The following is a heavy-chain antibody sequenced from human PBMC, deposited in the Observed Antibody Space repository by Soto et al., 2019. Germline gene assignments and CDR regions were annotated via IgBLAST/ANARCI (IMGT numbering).Heavy chain of an antibody. Sequence: SETLSLTCTVSGGSISSSSYYWGWIRQPPGKGLEWIGYIYYSGSTNYNASLKSRVTISVDTSKNQFSLKLSSVTAADTAVYYCARSGRDYGDNYFDYWGQGTLVTVSS. V-gene: IGHV4-61*05. J-gene: IGHJ4*02. D-gene: IGHD4-17*01. CDR3: ARSGRDYGDNYFDY. CDR1: GGSISSSSYY. CDR2: IYYSGST.